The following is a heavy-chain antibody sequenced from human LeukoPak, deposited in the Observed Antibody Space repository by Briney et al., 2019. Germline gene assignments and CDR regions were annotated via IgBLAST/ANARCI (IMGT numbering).Heavy chain of an antibody. J-gene: IGHJ4*02. CDR2: IRYDGSNK. CDR1: GFTFSSYG. V-gene: IGHV3-30*02. CDR3: AKGDYYYDSSGYYSDY. D-gene: IGHD3-22*01. Sequence: DPGGSLRLSCAASGFTFSSYGMHWVRQAPGKGLEWVAFIRYDGSNKYYADSVKGRFTISRDNSKNTLYLQMNSLRAEDTAVYYCAKGDYYYDSSGYYSDYWGQGTLVTVSS.